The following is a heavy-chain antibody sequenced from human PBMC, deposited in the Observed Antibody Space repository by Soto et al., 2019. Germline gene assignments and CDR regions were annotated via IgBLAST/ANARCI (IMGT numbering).Heavy chain of an antibody. CDR2: MNPNSGNT. CDR3: ARGRDIVVVPAAIDYYYYYMDV. J-gene: IGHJ6*03. V-gene: IGHV1-8*01. CDR1: GYTFTSYD. Sequence: QVQLVQSGAEVKKPGASVKVSCKASGYTFTSYDINWVRQATGQGLEWMGWMNPNSGNTGYAQKCQGRVTMTRNTSISTAYMELSSLRSEDTAVYYCARGRDIVVVPAAIDYYYYYMDVWGKGTTVTASS. D-gene: IGHD2-2*01.